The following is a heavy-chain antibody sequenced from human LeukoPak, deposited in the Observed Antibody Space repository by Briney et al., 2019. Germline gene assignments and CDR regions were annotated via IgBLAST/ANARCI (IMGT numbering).Heavy chain of an antibody. D-gene: IGHD5-18*01. Sequence: GASVKVSCKASGYTFTSYGISWVRQAPGQGLEWMGWISAYNGNTNYAQKLQGRVTMTTDTSTSTDYMELRSLRSDDTAVYYCARVGYSYVFDYWGQGTLVTVSS. CDR3: ARVGYSYVFDY. CDR1: GYTFTSYG. CDR2: ISAYNGNT. J-gene: IGHJ4*02. V-gene: IGHV1-18*01.